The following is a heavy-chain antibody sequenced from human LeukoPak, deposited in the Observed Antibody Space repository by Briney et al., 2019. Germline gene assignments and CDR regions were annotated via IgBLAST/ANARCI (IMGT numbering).Heavy chain of an antibody. Sequence: SETLSLTCTVSGGSISSGGHYWSWIRQHPGKGLEWIGYIYYSGSTYYNPSLKSRVTISVDTSKNQFSLKLSSVTAADTAVYYCARELDCSSTSCPRGDWFDPWGQGTLVTVSS. CDR3: ARELDCSSTSCPRGDWFDP. J-gene: IGHJ5*02. V-gene: IGHV4-31*03. CDR2: IYYSGST. CDR1: GGSISSGGHY. D-gene: IGHD2-2*01.